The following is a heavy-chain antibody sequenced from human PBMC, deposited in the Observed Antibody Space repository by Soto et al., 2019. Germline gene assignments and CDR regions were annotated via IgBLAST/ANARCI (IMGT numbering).Heavy chain of an antibody. D-gene: IGHD3-22*01. CDR3: ARDLRYYDSSGYSPWYFDL. CDR2: ISAFNGTA. CDR1: GYTFTSYG. Sequence: ASVKVSCKASGYTFTSYGISWVRQAPGQGLEWMGWISAFNGTANYAQKFQGRVTMTADESTSTAYMELSSLRSEDTAVYYCARDLRYYDSSGYSPWYFDLWGRGTLVTVSS. J-gene: IGHJ2*01. V-gene: IGHV1-18*01.